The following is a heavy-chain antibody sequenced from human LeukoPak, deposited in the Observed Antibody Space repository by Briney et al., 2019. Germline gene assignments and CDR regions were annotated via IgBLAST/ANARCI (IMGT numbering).Heavy chain of an antibody. CDR1: GGSISSYY. Sequence: PSETLSLTCTVSGGSISSYYWSWIRQPPGKGLEWIGYIYYSGSTNYNPSLKSRVTISVDTSKDQFSLKLSSVTAADTAVYYCAGRGIAVADYPYWGQGTLVTVSS. D-gene: IGHD6-19*01. V-gene: IGHV4-59*08. CDR3: AGRGIAVADYPY. J-gene: IGHJ4*02. CDR2: IYYSGST.